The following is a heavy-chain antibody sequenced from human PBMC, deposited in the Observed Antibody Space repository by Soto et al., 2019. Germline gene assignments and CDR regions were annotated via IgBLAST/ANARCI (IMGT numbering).Heavy chain of an antibody. J-gene: IGHJ4*02. CDR1: GFTFSSYS. D-gene: IGHD2-2*01. V-gene: IGHV3-21*01. CDR3: ARDIVVVPAANPDY. Sequence: VGSLRLSCAASGFTFSSYSMNWVRQAPGKGLEWVSSISSSSSYIYYADSVKGRFTISRDNAKNSLYLQMNSLRAEDTAVYYCARDIVVVPAANPDYWGQGTLVTVSS. CDR2: ISSSSSYI.